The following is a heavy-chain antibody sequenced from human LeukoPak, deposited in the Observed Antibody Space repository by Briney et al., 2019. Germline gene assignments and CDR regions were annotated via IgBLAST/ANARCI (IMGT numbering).Heavy chain of an antibody. CDR2: ISNDGSNE. CDR1: GFTFSSYG. D-gene: IGHD6-19*01. V-gene: IGHV3-30*18. Sequence: GRSPRLSCAASGFTFSSYGMHWVRQAPGKGLEWVAVISNDGSNEYYADSVKGRFTISRDNSKNTLNLQMNSLRAEDTAVYYCAKDRGTSVWYLDYWGQGTLVTVSS. CDR3: AKDRGTSVWYLDY. J-gene: IGHJ4*02.